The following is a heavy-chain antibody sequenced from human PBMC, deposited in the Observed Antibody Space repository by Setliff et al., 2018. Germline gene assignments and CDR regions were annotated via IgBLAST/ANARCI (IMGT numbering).Heavy chain of an antibody. D-gene: IGHD3-22*01. CDR3: TISPLLNYYDSSGVIDY. V-gene: IGHV3-23*01. J-gene: IGHJ4*02. CDR1: GFTFSNYA. Sequence: GGSLRLSCAASGFTFSNYAMSWVRRAPGKGLAWVSGITGGGGSTYYADPVKGRFTISRDNSKNTLYLQMNSLRAEDTAVYYCTISPLLNYYDSSGVIDYWGQGTLVTVSS. CDR2: ITGGGGST.